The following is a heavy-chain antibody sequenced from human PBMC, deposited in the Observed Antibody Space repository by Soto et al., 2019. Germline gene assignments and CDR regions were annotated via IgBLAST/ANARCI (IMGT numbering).Heavy chain of an antibody. J-gene: IGHJ6*02. CDR2: IYHSGST. CDR1: GGSISSSNW. CDR3: AREGPLCSYDFWCSMDV. D-gene: IGHD3-3*01. V-gene: IGHV4-4*02. Sequence: QVQLQESGPGLVKPSGTLSLTCAVSGGSISSSNWWSWVRQPPGKGLEWIGEIYHSGSTNYNPSLKSRVTISVDKSKNQFSLKLSSVTAADTAVYYCAREGPLCSYDFWCSMDVWGQGTTVTVSS.